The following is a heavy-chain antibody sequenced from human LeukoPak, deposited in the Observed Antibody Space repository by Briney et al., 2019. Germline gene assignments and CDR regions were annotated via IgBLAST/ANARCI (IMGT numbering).Heavy chain of an antibody. Sequence: QAGGSLRLSCAASGFTFSSYATSWVRQAPGKGLEWASAISSGGDNTYYADSVKGRLTISRDNSKNTLYVQMTSLRAEDTAVYYCAREDATMVLSLDYWGQGALVTVSS. D-gene: IGHD5-18*01. CDR3: AREDATMVLSLDY. V-gene: IGHV3-23*01. J-gene: IGHJ4*02. CDR2: ISSGGDNT. CDR1: GFTFSSYA.